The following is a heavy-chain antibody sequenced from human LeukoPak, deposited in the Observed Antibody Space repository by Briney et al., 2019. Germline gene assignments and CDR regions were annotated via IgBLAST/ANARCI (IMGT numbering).Heavy chain of an antibody. V-gene: IGHV3-30*18. CDR3: AKSAVAGTGYFDL. J-gene: IGHJ2*01. CDR1: GFTFSSYD. CDR2: ISYDGSNK. Sequence: GGSLRLSCAASGFTFSSYDMHWVRQAPGKGLEWVAVISYDGSNKYYTASVKGRFTISRDNSKNTLYLQMNSRRPEDTAVYYCAKSAVAGTGYFDLWGRGTLVTVSS. D-gene: IGHD6-19*01.